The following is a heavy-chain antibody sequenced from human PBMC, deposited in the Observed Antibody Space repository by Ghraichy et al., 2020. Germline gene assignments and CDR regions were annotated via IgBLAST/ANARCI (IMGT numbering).Heavy chain of an antibody. V-gene: IGHV4-4*09. Sequence: SETLSLTCTVSGGSISSYYWSWIRQPPGKGLEWIGYIYTSGSTNYNPSLKSRVTISVDTSKNQFSLKLSSVTAADTAVYYCARGAASEWLLYGGPVDYWGQGTLVTVSS. CDR2: IYTSGST. CDR1: GGSISSYY. J-gene: IGHJ4*02. CDR3: ARGAASEWLLYGGPVDY. D-gene: IGHD3-3*01.